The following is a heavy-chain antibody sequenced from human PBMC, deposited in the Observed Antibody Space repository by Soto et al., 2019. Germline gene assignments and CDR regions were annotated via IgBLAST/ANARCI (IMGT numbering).Heavy chain of an antibody. J-gene: IGHJ4*02. CDR2: ISGSGGST. CDR1: GFTFSSYA. V-gene: IGHV3-23*01. Sequence: EVQLLESGGGLVQPGGSLRLSCAASGFTFSSYAMSWVRQAPGKGLEWVSAISGSGGSTYYADSVKGRFTISRDNSKNTLYLQKNILRVEDTAVYYCAKGRVDDSSGYYYASFDYWGQGTLVTVSS. D-gene: IGHD3-22*01. CDR3: AKGRVDDSSGYYYASFDY.